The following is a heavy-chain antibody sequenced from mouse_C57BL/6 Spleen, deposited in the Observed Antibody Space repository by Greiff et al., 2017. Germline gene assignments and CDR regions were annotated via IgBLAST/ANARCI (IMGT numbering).Heavy chain of an antibody. J-gene: IGHJ2*01. V-gene: IGHV5-17*01. D-gene: IGHD2-4*01. CDR1: GFTFSDYG. CDR3: AMGDYDYDWYFDY. CDR2: ISSGSSTI. Sequence: EVQLVESGGGLVKPGGSLKLSCAASGFTFSDYGMHWVRQAPEKGLEWVAYISSGSSTIYYAATVKGRFTISRDNAKNTLFLQMTSLRSEEPAIYYCAMGDYDYDWYFDYWGQCTTLTVSS.